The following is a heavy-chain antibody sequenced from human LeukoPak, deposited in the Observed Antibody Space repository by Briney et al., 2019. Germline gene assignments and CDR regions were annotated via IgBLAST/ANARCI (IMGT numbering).Heavy chain of an antibody. J-gene: IGHJ6*03. Sequence: GGSLRLSCAASGFTFSTYAMSWVRPAPGKGLEWVSGTNWNGGSTGYADSVKGRFTISRDNAKNSLYLQMNSLRAEDTALYYCARGRGYNYYYMDVGGKGNTVTVS. CDR2: TNWNGGST. CDR1: GFTFSTYA. D-gene: IGHD5-12*01. CDR3: ARGRGYNYYYMDV. V-gene: IGHV3-20*04.